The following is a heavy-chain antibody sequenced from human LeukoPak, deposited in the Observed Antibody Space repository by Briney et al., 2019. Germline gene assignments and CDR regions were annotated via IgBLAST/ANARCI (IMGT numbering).Heavy chain of an antibody. D-gene: IGHD2-2*03. J-gene: IGHJ4*02. Sequence: GGSLRLSCAASEFSVGSNYMTWVRQAPGKGLEWVSGIGGSGTRTYYADSVKGRFTISRDNSKNTLYLQMNSLRDEDTAVYYCAKDSHWILFDDWGQGTLVTVSS. CDR1: EFSVGSNY. CDR2: IGGSGTRT. CDR3: AKDSHWILFDD. V-gene: IGHV3-23*01.